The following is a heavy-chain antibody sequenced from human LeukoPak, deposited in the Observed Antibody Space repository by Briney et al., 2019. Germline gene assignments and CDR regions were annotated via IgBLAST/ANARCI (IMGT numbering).Heavy chain of an antibody. D-gene: IGHD3-10*01. CDR3: AAGITLVRGGTFDI. Sequence: QPGGSLRLSCAASGFTFSGFIIHWVRQAPGKGLEWIGRVTSKTNSYARAYAASVKGRFTVSRDDSKKTAYLQMNSLKTEDTAVYYCAAGITLVRGGTFDIWGQGTMVIVSS. CDR1: GFTFSGFI. V-gene: IGHV3-73*01. J-gene: IGHJ3*02. CDR2: VTSKTNSYAR.